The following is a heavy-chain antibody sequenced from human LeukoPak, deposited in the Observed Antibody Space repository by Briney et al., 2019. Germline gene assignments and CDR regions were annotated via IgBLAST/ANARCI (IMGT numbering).Heavy chain of an antibody. CDR1: GGSFSGYY. V-gene: IGHV4-34*01. J-gene: IGHJ4*02. D-gene: IGHD4-23*01. CDR3: ARSSPLKRWYFDY. CDR2: INHSGST. Sequence: SETLSLTCAGYGGSFSGYYWSWIRQPPGKGLEWIGEINHSGSTNYNPSLKSRVTISVDTSKNQFSLKLSSVTAADTAVYYCARSSPLKRWYFDYWGQGTLVTVSS.